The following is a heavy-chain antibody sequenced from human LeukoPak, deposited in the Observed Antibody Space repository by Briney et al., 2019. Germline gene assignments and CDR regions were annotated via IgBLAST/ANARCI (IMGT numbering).Heavy chain of an antibody. CDR2: IYPGDSDT. V-gene: IGHV5-51*01. D-gene: IGHD3-3*01. J-gene: IGHJ5*02. Sequence: GESLKISCKDSGYSFTSYWIGWARQMPGKGLEWMGIIYPGDSDTRYSPSFQGQVTISADKSINTAYLQWSSLKASDTAMYYCARQAGVLDNWFDPWGRGTLVTVSS. CDR3: ARQAGVLDNWFDP. CDR1: GYSFTSYW.